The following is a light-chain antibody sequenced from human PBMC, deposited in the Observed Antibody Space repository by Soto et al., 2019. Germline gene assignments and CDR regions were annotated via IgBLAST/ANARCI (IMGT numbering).Light chain of an antibody. CDR2: EVT. CDR3: CSSVGSYV. CDR1: SSDVENYKL. V-gene: IGLV2-23*02. Sequence: QSVLNKPASVSVSPGQSVTISCTATSSDVENYKLVSWYQQHPGKAPKLIIYEVTKRPSGVSNRFSGSKSANTASLTISGLQPEDEADYYCCSSVGSYVFGTGTKVTVL. J-gene: IGLJ1*01.